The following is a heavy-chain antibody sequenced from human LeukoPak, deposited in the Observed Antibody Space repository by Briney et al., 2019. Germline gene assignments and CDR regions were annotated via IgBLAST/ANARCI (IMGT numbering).Heavy chain of an antibody. Sequence: SETLSLTCTVSGGSISSYYWSWIRQPPGKGLEWIGYIYYSGSTNYNPSLKSRVTISVDTSKNQFSLKLSSVTAADTAVYYCARAPAGVAAAGIFFDYWSQGTLVTVSS. CDR3: ARAPAGVAAAGIFFDY. CDR2: IYYSGST. CDR1: GGSISSYY. J-gene: IGHJ4*02. D-gene: IGHD6-13*01. V-gene: IGHV4-59*01.